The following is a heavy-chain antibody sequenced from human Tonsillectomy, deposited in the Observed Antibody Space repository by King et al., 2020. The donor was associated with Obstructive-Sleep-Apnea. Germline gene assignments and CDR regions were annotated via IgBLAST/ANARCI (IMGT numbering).Heavy chain of an antibody. CDR1: VFTFSSYD. CDR3: AIEVSMVRGVIALDY. V-gene: IGHV3-13*01. CDR2: IGIVGDT. J-gene: IGHJ4*02. Sequence: VQLVESGGGLVQPGGSLRLSCAASVFTFSSYDMHWVRQATGKGLEWCSAIGIVGDTYYPGSVKGRFTTTRENAKNSLSLQMNSLRAGDTALYYCAIEVSMVRGVIALDYWGQGTLVTVSS. D-gene: IGHD3-10*01.